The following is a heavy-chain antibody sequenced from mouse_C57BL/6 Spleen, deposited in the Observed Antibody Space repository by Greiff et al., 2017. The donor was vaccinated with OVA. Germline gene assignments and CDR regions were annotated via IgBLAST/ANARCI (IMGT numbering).Heavy chain of an antibody. D-gene: IGHD1-1*01. CDR3: ARRNYGSSYAWFAY. V-gene: IGHV5-17*01. CDR2: ISSGSSTI. CDR1: GFTFSDYG. Sequence: EVKVEESGGGLVKPGGSLKLSCAASGFTFSDYGMHWVRQAPEKGLEWVAYISSGSSTIYYADTVKGRFTISRDNAKNTLFLQMTSLRSEDTAMYYCARRNYGSSYAWFAYWGQGTLVTVSA. J-gene: IGHJ3*01.